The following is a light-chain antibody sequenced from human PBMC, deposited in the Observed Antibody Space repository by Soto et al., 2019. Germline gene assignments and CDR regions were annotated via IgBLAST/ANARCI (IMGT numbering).Light chain of an antibody. CDR1: QNIKTY. CDR3: QQSFSSPPWT. J-gene: IGKJ1*01. CDR2: AAS. Sequence: DIQMTPSPSSLSASGGDGVTITCRASQNIKTYLNWYQQKPGKAPNLLIYAASSLHSGVPSRFSGSGSGTDFTLTISSLQPEDFATYYCQQSFSSPPWTFGQGTKVDI. V-gene: IGKV1-39*01.